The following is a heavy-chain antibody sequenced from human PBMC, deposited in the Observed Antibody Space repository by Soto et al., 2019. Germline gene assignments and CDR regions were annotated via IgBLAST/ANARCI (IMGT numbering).Heavy chain of an antibody. J-gene: IGHJ4*02. CDR1: GFTFNSYA. V-gene: IGHV3-23*01. CDR3: AKDHGPYGDGLDY. D-gene: IGHD4-17*01. CDR2: ISSRGGRT. Sequence: EVQLLESGGGLVQPGGSLRLSCAASGFTFNSYAMSWVRQAPGKGLEWVSAISSRGGRTHYADSVKGRFTISRDNSKNTLYLQVNSLRSEYTAVYYRAKDHGPYGDGLDYWGQGTLVTVSS.